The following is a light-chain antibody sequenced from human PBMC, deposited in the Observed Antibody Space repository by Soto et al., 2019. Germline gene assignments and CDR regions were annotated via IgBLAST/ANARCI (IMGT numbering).Light chain of an antibody. CDR1: QSISRH. V-gene: IGKV1-39*01. CDR3: QQYATSPIT. J-gene: IGKJ5*01. Sequence: DIQVTQSPSSLSASVGDRVTITCRASQSISRHLDWYQQKPGKAPKLLINIASSLQSGVPSRFSGSGSGTDFTLTISNVQPEYFAVYYCQQYATSPITFGQGTRLEIK. CDR2: IAS.